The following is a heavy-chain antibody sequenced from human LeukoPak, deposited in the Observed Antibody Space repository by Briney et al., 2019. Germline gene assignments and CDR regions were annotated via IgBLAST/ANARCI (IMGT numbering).Heavy chain of an antibody. J-gene: IGHJ4*02. V-gene: IGHV3-21*01. CDR1: GFTFSRHG. Sequence: GGTLRLSCVASGFTFSRHGMNWVRQAPGKGLEWVSSISSSSSYIYYADSVKGRFTISRDNAKNSLYLQMNSLRAEDTAVYYCAREKYSSSSHYFDYWGQGTLVTVSS. CDR3: AREKYSSSSHYFDY. CDR2: ISSSSSYI. D-gene: IGHD6-6*01.